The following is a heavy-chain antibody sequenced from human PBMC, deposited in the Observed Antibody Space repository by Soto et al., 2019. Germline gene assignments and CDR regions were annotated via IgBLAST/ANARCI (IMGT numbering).Heavy chain of an antibody. V-gene: IGHV3-23*01. CDR1: GFTFSSYT. Sequence: LRLSCAASGFTFSSYTMTWVRRAPGKGLEWVSDVGGNGDAKFYADSVKGRFTISRDNSKNTLYLQLERLRAEDTAMYYCAKTGRPGDYYRGFDSWGQGTLVTVSS. CDR3: AKTGRPGDYYRGFDS. D-gene: IGHD4-17*01. CDR2: VGGNGDAK. J-gene: IGHJ5*01.